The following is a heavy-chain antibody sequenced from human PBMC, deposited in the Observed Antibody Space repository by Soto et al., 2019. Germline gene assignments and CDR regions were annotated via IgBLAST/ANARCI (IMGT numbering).Heavy chain of an antibody. V-gene: IGHV4-34*01. CDR2: INHSGST. Sequence: SETLSLTCAVYGGSFSGYYWSWIRQPPGKGLEWIGEINHSGSTNYNPSLKSRVTISVDTSKNQFSLKLSSVTAADTAVYYCARLEQLAHYYYGMDVWGQGTTVTVSS. D-gene: IGHD6-13*01. J-gene: IGHJ6*02. CDR1: GGSFSGYY. CDR3: ARLEQLAHYYYGMDV.